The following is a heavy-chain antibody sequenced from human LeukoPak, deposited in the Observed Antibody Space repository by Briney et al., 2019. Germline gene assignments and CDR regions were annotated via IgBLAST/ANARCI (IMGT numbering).Heavy chain of an antibody. CDR3: ARVKARVLEPVWNRNYYGTGIYPDY. CDR2: ISSSGSTI. J-gene: IGHJ4*02. Sequence: GSLRLSCAASGFTFSSYEMNWVREAPGKELEWVSYISSSGSTIYYEDSVKGCFTISRDNAKNSLYMQMNSLRAEDTAVYYCARVKARVLEPVWNRNYYGTGIYPDYWGQGTLVTVSS. V-gene: IGHV3-48*03. CDR1: GFTFSSYE. D-gene: IGHD3-10*01.